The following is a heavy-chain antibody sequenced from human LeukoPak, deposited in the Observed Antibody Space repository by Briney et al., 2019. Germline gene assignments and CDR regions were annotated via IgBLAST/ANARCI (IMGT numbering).Heavy chain of an antibody. D-gene: IGHD3-22*01. Sequence: WASVKVSCKASGYTFTSYGISWVRQAPGQGLEWMGWISAYNGNTNYAQKPQGRVTMTTDTSTSTAYMELRSLRSDDTAVYYCARTPYYYDSSGYYDYWGQGTLVTVSS. J-gene: IGHJ4*02. CDR1: GYTFTSYG. CDR3: ARTPYYYDSSGYYDY. CDR2: ISAYNGNT. V-gene: IGHV1-18*01.